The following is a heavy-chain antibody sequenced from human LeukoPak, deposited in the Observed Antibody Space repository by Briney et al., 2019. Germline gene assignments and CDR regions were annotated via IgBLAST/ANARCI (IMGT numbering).Heavy chain of an antibody. Sequence: SETLSLTCAVYGGSFSGCYWSWIRQPPGKGLEWIGEINHSGSTNYNPSLKSRVTTSVDTSKNQFSLKLSSVTAADTAVYYCARVTAVAGSSAYWGQGTLVTVSS. CDR2: INHSGST. D-gene: IGHD6-19*01. CDR3: ARVTAVAGSSAY. J-gene: IGHJ4*02. CDR1: GGSFSGCY. V-gene: IGHV4-34*01.